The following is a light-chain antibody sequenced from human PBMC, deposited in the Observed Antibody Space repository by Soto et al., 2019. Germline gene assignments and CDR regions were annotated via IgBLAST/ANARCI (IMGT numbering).Light chain of an antibody. CDR2: GNS. CDR3: QSYDSSLSRV. Sequence: QAVVTQPPSVSGAPGQRVTISCTGSSSNIGAGYDVHWYQQLPGTAPKLLIYGNSNRPSGVPDRFSGSKSDTSASLAITGLQAEDEADYYCQSYDSSLSRVFGGGTKVTVL. J-gene: IGLJ3*02. V-gene: IGLV1-40*01. CDR1: SSNIGAGYD.